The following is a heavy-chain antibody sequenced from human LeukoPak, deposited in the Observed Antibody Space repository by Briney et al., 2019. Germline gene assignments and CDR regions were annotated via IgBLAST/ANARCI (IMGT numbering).Heavy chain of an antibody. Sequence: GGSLRLSCAASGFTFSTYAMGWVRQAPGKGLEWVAVIWYGGSNKYYADSVKGRFTISRDNSKNTLYLQMNSLRAEDTAVYYCAKQGPIHYYMDVWGKGTTVTVSS. CDR2: IWYGGSNK. J-gene: IGHJ6*03. V-gene: IGHV3-30*02. CDR3: AKQGPIHYYMDV. CDR1: GFTFSTYA.